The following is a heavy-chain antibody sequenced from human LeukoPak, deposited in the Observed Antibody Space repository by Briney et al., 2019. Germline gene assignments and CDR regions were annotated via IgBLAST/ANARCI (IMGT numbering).Heavy chain of an antibody. CDR3: ARGRVLRYFDWNRSYYFDY. CDR1: GGSISSSSYY. CDR2: IYYSGST. Sequence: SETLSLTCTVSGGSISSSSYYWGWIRQPPGKGLEWIGSIYYSGSTYYNPSLKSRVTISVDTSKNQFSLKLSSVTAADTAVYYCARGRVLRYFDWNRSYYFDYWGQGTLATVSS. J-gene: IGHJ4*02. D-gene: IGHD3-9*01. V-gene: IGHV4-39*01.